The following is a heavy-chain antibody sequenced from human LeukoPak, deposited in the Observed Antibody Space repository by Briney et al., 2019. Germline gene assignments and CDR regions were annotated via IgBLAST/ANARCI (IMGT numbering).Heavy chain of an antibody. J-gene: IGHJ4*02. V-gene: IGHV3-21*01. Sequence: PGGSLRLSCAASGFTFSSYSMNWVRQAPGKGLEWVSSISSSSSYIHYADSVKGRFTISRDNAKNSLYLQMNSLRAEDTAVYYCARVTNYDILTGYLDYWGQGTLVTVSS. CDR3: ARVTNYDILTGYLDY. CDR2: ISSSSSYI. CDR1: GFTFSSYS. D-gene: IGHD3-9*01.